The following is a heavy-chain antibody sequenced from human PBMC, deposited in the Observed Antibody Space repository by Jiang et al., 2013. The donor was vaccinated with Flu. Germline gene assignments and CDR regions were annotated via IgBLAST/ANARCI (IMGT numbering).Heavy chain of an antibody. V-gene: IGHV1-46*01. D-gene: IGHD2-8*02. J-gene: IGHJ4*02. CDR3: SSSMASTGYYFDY. CDR2: INPSGDST. Sequence: SCKASGYTFTSHYIHWVRQAPGQGLEWVGMINPSGDSTSYAPKFQGRVTLTRDTSTSTVYMEVSSLRSEDTAVYYCSSSMASTGYYFDYWGQGTLVIVSS. CDR1: GYTFTSHY.